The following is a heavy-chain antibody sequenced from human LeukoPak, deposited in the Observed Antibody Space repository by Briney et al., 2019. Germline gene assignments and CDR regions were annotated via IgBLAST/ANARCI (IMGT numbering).Heavy chain of an antibody. J-gene: IGHJ6*03. D-gene: IGHD5-12*01. V-gene: IGHV4-34*01. CDR1: GEFFRAYY. CDR3: ARESIGVATTALEYYYYYMDV. Sequence: PSETLSLTCGVHGEFFRAYYWSWIRQAPGKGLEWIGDINHSGTTKYNPSLASRVTISIDTSKNQFSLKLSSVTAADTAVYYCARESIGVATTALEYYYYYMDVWGKGTTVTVSS. CDR2: INHSGTT.